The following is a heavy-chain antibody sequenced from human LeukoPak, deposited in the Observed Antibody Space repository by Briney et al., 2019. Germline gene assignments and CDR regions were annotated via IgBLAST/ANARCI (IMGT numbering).Heavy chain of an antibody. Sequence: GGSLRLSCAVSGFTFSSYAMSWVRQAPGKGLEWVAVISYHGSNKYYADSVKGRLTISRDNSKNTLYLQLNSLRAEDTAVYYCARTAVTPGSSDAFDIWGQGTMVTVS. CDR2: ISYHGSNK. V-gene: IGHV3-30*14. J-gene: IGHJ3*02. D-gene: IGHD4-17*01. CDR1: GFTFSSYA. CDR3: ARTAVTPGSSDAFDI.